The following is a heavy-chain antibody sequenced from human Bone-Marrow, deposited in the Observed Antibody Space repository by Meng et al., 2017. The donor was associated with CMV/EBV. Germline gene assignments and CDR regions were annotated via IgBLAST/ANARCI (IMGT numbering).Heavy chain of an antibody. D-gene: IGHD6-6*01. Sequence: GSLRLSCAVYGGSFSGYYWSWIRQPPGKGLEWIGEINHSGSTNYNPSLKSRVTISVDTSKNQFSLKLSSVTAADTAVYYCATNSQSIAARRNWYYFDYWGQGTLVTFSS. J-gene: IGHJ4*02. CDR3: ATNSQSIAARRNWYYFDY. V-gene: IGHV4-34*01. CDR1: GGSFSGYY. CDR2: INHSGST.